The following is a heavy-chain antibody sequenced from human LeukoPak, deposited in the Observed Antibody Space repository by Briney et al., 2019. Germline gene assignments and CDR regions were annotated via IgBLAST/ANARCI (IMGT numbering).Heavy chain of an antibody. CDR2: INYSGNT. V-gene: IGHV4-59*08. J-gene: IGHJ4*02. D-gene: IGHD4-17*01. CDR3: ARSRYGDYEGGFDY. CDR1: GGSISSYY. Sequence: ASETLSLTCTVSGGSISSYYWSWIRQPPGKGLEWIGYINYSGNTNYNPSLKSRVTISVDTSKNQFSLKLSSVTAADTAVYYCARSRYGDYEGGFDYWGQGTLVTVSS.